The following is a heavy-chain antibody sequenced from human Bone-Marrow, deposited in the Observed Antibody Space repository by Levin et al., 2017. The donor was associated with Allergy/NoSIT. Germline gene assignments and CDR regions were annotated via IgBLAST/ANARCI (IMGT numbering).Heavy chain of an antibody. Sequence: SGPTLVKPPQTLTLTCTFSGFSLSTSGMCVSWIRQPPGKALEWLARIDWDDDKYYSTSLKTRLTISKDTSKNQVVLTMTNMDPVDTATYYCARTAQDLRLAAFDIWGQGTMVTVSS. CDR1: GFSLSTSGMC. CDR2: IDWDDDK. V-gene: IGHV2-70*11. J-gene: IGHJ3*02. D-gene: IGHD5-12*01. CDR3: ARTAQDLRLAAFDI.